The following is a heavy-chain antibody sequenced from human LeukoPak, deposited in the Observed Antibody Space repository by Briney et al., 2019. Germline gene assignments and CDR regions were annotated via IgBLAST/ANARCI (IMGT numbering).Heavy chain of an antibody. V-gene: IGHV1-18*01. CDR1: GYTFGSYG. Sequence: ASVKVSCKASGYTFGSYGITWVRQAPGQGLEWMGWINAYNGNTNYAQKLQGRVTITTDTSTSTAYMELRSLRSDDTAVYYCVRDAERGYSYGSDYWGQGTLLTVSS. CDR2: INAYNGNT. D-gene: IGHD5-18*01. CDR3: VRDAERGYSYGSDY. J-gene: IGHJ4*02.